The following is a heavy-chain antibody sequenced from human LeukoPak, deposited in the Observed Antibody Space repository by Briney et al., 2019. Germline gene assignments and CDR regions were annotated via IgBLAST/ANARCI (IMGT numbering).Heavy chain of an antibody. D-gene: IGHD6-19*01. J-gene: IGHJ3*02. Sequence: GGSLRLSCAASGFTFGAYSMNWVRQAPGKGLDWVSYISSRSFTIYYADSVKGRFTISRDNAKNLLYLEMNSLRDEDTAVYYCARSVIAVAGYDAFDIWGQGTVVTVSS. CDR3: ARSVIAVAGYDAFDI. CDR1: GFTFGAYS. V-gene: IGHV3-48*02. CDR2: ISSRSFTI.